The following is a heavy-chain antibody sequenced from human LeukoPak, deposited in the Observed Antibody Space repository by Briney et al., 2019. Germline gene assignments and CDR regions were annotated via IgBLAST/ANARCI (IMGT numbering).Heavy chain of an antibody. J-gene: IGHJ5*02. Sequence: GGSLRLSCAASGFTFSSYGMHWVRQAPGKGLEWVAVIWYDGSNKYYADSVKGRFTISRDNCKNTLYLQMNSLRDEDTAVYYCARDPSDYYGSGRRRTDNWFDPWGQGTLVTVSS. CDR1: GFTFSSYG. CDR2: IWYDGSNK. CDR3: ARDPSDYYGSGRRRTDNWFDP. D-gene: IGHD3-10*01. V-gene: IGHV3-33*01.